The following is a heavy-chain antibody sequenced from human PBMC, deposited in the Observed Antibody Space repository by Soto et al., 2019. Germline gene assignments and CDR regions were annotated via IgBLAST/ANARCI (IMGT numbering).Heavy chain of an antibody. J-gene: IGHJ4*02. V-gene: IGHV3-23*01. Sequence: EVQLLESGGGLVQPGGSLRLSCAASGFTFSSYAMSWVRQAPGKGLEWVSAISGSGGSTYYADSVKGRFTISRDNSKNTLYLQMNSLSAEATAVYYCAKGVGWLGDYYGSAGRSPYLPTTRYYFDYWGQGTLVTVSS. CDR2: ISGSGGST. D-gene: IGHD3-10*01. CDR3: AKGVGWLGDYYGSAGRSPYLPTTRYYFDY. CDR1: GFTFSSYA.